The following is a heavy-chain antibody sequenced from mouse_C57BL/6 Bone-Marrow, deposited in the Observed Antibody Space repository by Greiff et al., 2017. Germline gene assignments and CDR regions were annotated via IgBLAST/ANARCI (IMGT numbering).Heavy chain of an antibody. Sequence: QVQLQQPGAELVKPGASVKLSCKASGYTFTSYWMHWVKQRPGQGLEWIGMIHPNSGSTNYNEKFKSKATLTVDKSSSTAYMQLSSLTSEDSAVYYCARSRGWPFFDYWGQGTTRTVSS. CDR3: ARSRGWPFFDY. CDR1: GYTFTSYW. CDR2: IHPNSGST. D-gene: IGHD2-3*01. J-gene: IGHJ2*01. V-gene: IGHV1-64*01.